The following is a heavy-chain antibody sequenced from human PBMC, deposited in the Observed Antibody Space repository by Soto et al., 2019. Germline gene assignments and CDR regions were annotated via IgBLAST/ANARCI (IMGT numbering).Heavy chain of an antibody. Sequence: SETLSLTCAVYGGSLTGYYWSWIRQPPGKGLEWIGEINHSGITKYRPSLKSRVTMSADTSKNQFSLKLRSVTAADTAVYYCARVGAYCSGTSCPGFWGQGTLVTVSS. CDR3: ARVGAYCSGTSCPGF. D-gene: IGHD2-2*01. CDR1: GGSLTGYY. V-gene: IGHV4-34*01. J-gene: IGHJ4*02. CDR2: INHSGIT.